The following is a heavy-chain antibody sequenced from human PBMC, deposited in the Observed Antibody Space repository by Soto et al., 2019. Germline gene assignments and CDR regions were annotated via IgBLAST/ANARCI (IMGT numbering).Heavy chain of an antibody. CDR3: ARGQAEQWLVHYYFDY. CDR1: GFTFSSYA. V-gene: IGHV3-30-3*01. J-gene: IGHJ4*02. D-gene: IGHD6-19*01. Sequence: PGGSLRLSCAASGFTFSSYAMHWVRQAPGKGLEWVAVISYDGSNKYYADSVKGRFTISRDNSKNTLYLQMNSRRAEDTAVDYWARGQAEQWLVHYYFDYWGQGTLVTVSS. CDR2: ISYDGSNK.